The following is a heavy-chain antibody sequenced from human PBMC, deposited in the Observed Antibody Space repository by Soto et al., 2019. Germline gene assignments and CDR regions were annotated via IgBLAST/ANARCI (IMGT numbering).Heavy chain of an antibody. D-gene: IGHD2-2*01. Sequence: GASVKVSCKASGGTFSSYTISWVRQAPGQGLEWMGRIIPILGIANYAQKFQGRVTITADKSTSTAYMELSSLRSEDTAVYYCARESFDIVVVPAPYYYYYMDVWGKGTTVTVSS. V-gene: IGHV1-69*04. CDR3: ARESFDIVVVPAPYYYYYMDV. CDR1: GGTFSSYT. CDR2: IIPILGIA. J-gene: IGHJ6*03.